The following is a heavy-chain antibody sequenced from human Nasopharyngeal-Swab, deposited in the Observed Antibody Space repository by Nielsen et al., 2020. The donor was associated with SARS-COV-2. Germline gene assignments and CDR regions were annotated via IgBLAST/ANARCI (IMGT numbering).Heavy chain of an antibody. D-gene: IGHD6-13*01. V-gene: IGHV3-73*01. CDR3: TSSIAAAGSRYYYYYMDV. J-gene: IGHJ6*03. CDR1: GFTFSGSG. CDR2: IRSKANSYAT. Sequence: GGSLRLSCAASGFTFSGSGMHWVRQASGKGLEWVGRIRSKANSYATAYAASVKGRFTISRDDSKNTAYLQMNSLKTEDTAVYYCTSSIAAAGSRYYYYYMDVWGKGTTVTVSS.